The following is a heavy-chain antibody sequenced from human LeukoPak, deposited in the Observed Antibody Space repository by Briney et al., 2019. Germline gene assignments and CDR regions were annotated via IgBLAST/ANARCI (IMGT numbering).Heavy chain of an antibody. Sequence: GGSLRLSCAASGFTFSSYAMQWVRQAQGKGLEWVAVISYDGSNKYYADSVKGRFTISRDNSKNTLYLQMNSLRAEDTAVYYCARDPNYYDSSGYSYFDYWGQGTLVTVSS. V-gene: IGHV3-30-3*01. J-gene: IGHJ4*02. CDR2: ISYDGSNK. CDR1: GFTFSSYA. CDR3: ARDPNYYDSSGYSYFDY. D-gene: IGHD3-22*01.